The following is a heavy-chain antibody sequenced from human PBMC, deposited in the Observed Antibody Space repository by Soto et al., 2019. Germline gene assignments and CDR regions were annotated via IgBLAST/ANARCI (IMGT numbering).Heavy chain of an antibody. Sequence: QITLKESGPTLVKPTQTLTLTCTFSGFSLLTSGVGVGWIRQPPGKALEWLALIYWDGDRRYSPSLKSRLTSTKDTSKSQVVLTMTYMVPVDTATYYCAKYADYFSSNWFDPWGQGTLVTVSS. J-gene: IGHJ5*02. V-gene: IGHV2-5*02. CDR1: GFSLLTSGVG. CDR2: IYWDGDR. CDR3: AKYADYFSSNWFDP. D-gene: IGHD4-17*01.